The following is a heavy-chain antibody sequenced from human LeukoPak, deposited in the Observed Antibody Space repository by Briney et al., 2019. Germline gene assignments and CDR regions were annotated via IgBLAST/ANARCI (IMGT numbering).Heavy chain of an antibody. CDR1: GFTFDDEA. J-gene: IGHJ4*02. CDR3: AREWGLIAVAGGPGY. D-gene: IGHD6-19*01. CDR2: IWYDGHNK. V-gene: IGHV3-33*01. Sequence: GRSLRLSCAASGFTFDDEAMSRVRQAPGKGLEWLAIIWYDGHNKYYADSVKGRFTISRDNSKNTLFLEMTDLRAEDTAVYYCAREWGLIAVAGGPGYWGQGALVTVSS.